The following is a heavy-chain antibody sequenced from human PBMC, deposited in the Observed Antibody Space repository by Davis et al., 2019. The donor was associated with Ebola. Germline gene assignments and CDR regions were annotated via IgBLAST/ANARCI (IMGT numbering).Heavy chain of an antibody. D-gene: IGHD4-23*01. CDR2: IIPILGIA. J-gene: IGHJ6*02. V-gene: IGHV1-69*04. Sequence: SVKVSCKASGGTFSSYTISWVRQAPGQGLEWMGRIIPILGIANYAQKFQGRVTITADKSTSTAYMELSSLRSEDTAVYYCARDGKGGGNGEGGYYGMDVWGQGTTVTVSS. CDR1: GGTFSSYT. CDR3: ARDGKGGGNGEGGYYGMDV.